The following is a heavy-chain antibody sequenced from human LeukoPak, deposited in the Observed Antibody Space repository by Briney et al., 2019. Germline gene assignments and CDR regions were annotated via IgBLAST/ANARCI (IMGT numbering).Heavy chain of an antibody. Sequence: SETLSPTCAVYGGSFSGYYWSWIRQPPGKGLEWIGEINHSGSTNYNPSLKSRVTISVDTPKNQFSLKLSSVTAADTAVYYCARVKYYYDSSGSGHDAFDIWGQGTMVTVSS. D-gene: IGHD3-22*01. CDR1: GGSFSGYY. J-gene: IGHJ3*02. CDR2: INHSGST. CDR3: ARVKYYYDSSGSGHDAFDI. V-gene: IGHV4-34*01.